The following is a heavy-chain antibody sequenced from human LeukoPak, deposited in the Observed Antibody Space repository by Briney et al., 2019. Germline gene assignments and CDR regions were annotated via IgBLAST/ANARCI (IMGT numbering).Heavy chain of an antibody. CDR3: AAMNYDFWSGYYIGAFDF. CDR2: ISWNSGSI. J-gene: IGHJ3*01. V-gene: IGHV3-9*01. Sequence: GGSLRLSCAASGFTFDDYAMHWVRQAPGKGLEWVSGISWNSGSIGYADSVKGRFTISRDNAKNSLYLQMNSLRAEDTALYYCAAMNYDFWSGYYIGAFDFWGQGTMVTVSS. D-gene: IGHD3-3*01. CDR1: GFTFDDYA.